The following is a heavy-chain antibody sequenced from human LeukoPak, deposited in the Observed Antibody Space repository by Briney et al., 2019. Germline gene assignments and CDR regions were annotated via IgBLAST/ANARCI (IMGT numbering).Heavy chain of an antibody. CDR2: ISATGGST. V-gene: IGHV3-23*01. CDR1: RFTFSSYG. Sequence: GGSLRLSCAASRFTFSSYGMSWVRQAPGKGLEWVSSISATGGSTYYADSVKGRFTISRDNSKNTLYLQMNSLRAEDTAVYYCAKGVRYTVTTFDYWGQGTLVTVSS. J-gene: IGHJ4*02. CDR3: AKGVRYTVTTFDY. D-gene: IGHD4-17*01.